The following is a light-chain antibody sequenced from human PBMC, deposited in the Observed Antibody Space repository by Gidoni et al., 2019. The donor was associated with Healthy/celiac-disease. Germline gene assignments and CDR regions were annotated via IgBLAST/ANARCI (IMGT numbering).Light chain of an antibody. Sequence: IVLTQSPATLSLSPGERATLSCRASQSVSSYLDWYQQKPGQAPRLLIYDASNRATGIPARFSGSGSGTDFTLTISSLEPEDFAVYYCQQRSNWLTFXGXTKVEIK. J-gene: IGKJ4*01. CDR2: DAS. CDR1: QSVSSY. V-gene: IGKV3-11*01. CDR3: QQRSNWLT.